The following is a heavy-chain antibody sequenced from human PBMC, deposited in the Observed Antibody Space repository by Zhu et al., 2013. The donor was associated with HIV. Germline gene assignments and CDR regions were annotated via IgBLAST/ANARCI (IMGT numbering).Heavy chain of an antibody. D-gene: IGHD3-22*01. V-gene: IGHV1-2*02. CDR2: INPNSGGT. J-gene: IGHJ4*02. CDR3: ARGAGYDSSGYYNDY. Sequence: QVQLVQSGAEVKKPGASVKVSCKASGYTFTGCYVHWVRQAPGQGLEWMGWINPNSGGTNYAQKFQGRVTMTRDTSIITAYMEVSRLRSDDTAVYYCARGAGYDSSGYYNDYWGQGTLAPSP. CDR1: GYTFTGCY.